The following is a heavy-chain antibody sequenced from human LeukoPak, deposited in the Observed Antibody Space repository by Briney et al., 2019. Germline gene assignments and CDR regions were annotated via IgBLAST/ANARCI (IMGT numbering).Heavy chain of an antibody. CDR2: ISSSGYI. CDR3: ARDGGMIDY. CDR1: GF. D-gene: IGHD3-16*01. Sequence: GGSLRLSCAASGFMNWVRQAPGKGLEWVSSISSSGYIYYAGSVKGRFTISRDNAKNSLYLQMNSLRAEDTAVYYCARDGGMIDYWGQGTLVTVSS. V-gene: IGHV3-69-1*01. J-gene: IGHJ4*02.